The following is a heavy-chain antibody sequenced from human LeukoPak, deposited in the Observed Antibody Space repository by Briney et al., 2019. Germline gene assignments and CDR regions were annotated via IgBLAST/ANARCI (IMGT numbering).Heavy chain of an antibody. CDR3: ARGRVPAAMQTNWFDP. CDR1: GGSISSGGYY. D-gene: IGHD2-2*01. J-gene: IGHJ5*02. CDR2: IYYSGST. V-gene: IGHV4-31*03. Sequence: SQTLSLTCTVSGGSISSGGYYWSWIRQHPGKGLEWIGYIYYSGSTYHNPSLKSRVTISVDTSKNQFSLKLSSVTAADTAVYYCARGRVPAAMQTNWFDPWGQGTLVTVSS.